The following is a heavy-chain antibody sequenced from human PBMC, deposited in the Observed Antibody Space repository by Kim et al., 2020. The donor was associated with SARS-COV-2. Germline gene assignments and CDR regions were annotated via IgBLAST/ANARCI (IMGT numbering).Heavy chain of an antibody. CDR2: IKQDGSEK. V-gene: IGHV3-7*01. CDR1: GFTFSSYW. Sequence: GGSLRLSCAASGFTFSSYWMSWVRQAPGKGLEWVANIKQDGSEKYYVDSVKGRFTISRDNAKNSLYLQMNSLRAEDTAVYYCARDDLGLNGYSGYVEGDWGQGTLVTVSS. D-gene: IGHD5-12*01. CDR3: ARDDLGLNGYSGYVEGD. J-gene: IGHJ4*02.